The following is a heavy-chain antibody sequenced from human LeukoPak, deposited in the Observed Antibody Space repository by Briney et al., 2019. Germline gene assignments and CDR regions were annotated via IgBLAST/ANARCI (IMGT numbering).Heavy chain of an antibody. CDR3: ARDRDSGSYGH. Sequence: GGSLRLSCAASGFTFSSYAMHWVRQAPGKGLEWVAVIPYDGSNKYYADSVKGRFTISRDNSKNTLYLQMNSLRAEDTAVYYCARDRDSGSYGHWGQGTLVTVSS. J-gene: IGHJ4*02. CDR1: GFTFSSYA. D-gene: IGHD3-10*01. CDR2: IPYDGSNK. V-gene: IGHV3-30*04.